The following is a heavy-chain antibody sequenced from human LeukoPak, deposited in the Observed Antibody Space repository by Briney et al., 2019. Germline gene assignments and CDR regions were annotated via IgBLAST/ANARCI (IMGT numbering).Heavy chain of an antibody. D-gene: IGHD3-22*01. CDR3: AREINYYDSSGYSTSFDY. V-gene: IGHV4-59*01. Sequence: PSETLSLTCTVSGGSISSYYWSWIRQPPGKGLEWIGYIYYSGSTNYNPSLKSRVTISVVTSKNQFSLKLSSVTAADTAVYYCAREINYYDSSGYSTSFDYWGQGTLVTVSS. CDR2: IYYSGST. J-gene: IGHJ4*02. CDR1: GGSISSYY.